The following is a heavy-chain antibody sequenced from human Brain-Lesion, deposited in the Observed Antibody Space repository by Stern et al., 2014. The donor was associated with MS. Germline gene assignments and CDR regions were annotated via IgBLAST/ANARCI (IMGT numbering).Heavy chain of an antibody. Sequence: QVQLVESGPGLVKPSETLSLTCTVAGGSVSSTSYAWAWIRQPPGKGLEGIGTIYYSGNTYYSPSLKSRLTISLYTSKNPFSLQLGSVTAADTAVYYCAGEEDIRYCSGGSCTGNWFDPWGQGTLVTVSS. CDR1: GGSVSSTSYA. J-gene: IGHJ5*02. CDR2: IYYSGNT. D-gene: IGHD2-15*01. V-gene: IGHV4-39*01. CDR3: AGEEDIRYCSGGSCTGNWFDP.